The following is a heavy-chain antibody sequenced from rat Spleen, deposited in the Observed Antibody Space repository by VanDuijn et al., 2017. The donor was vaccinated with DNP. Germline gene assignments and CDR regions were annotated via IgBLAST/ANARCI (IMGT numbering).Heavy chain of an antibody. CDR1: GSSITSNY. CDR3: ARWTRYFDY. V-gene: IGHV3-1*01. CDR2: ISYSGST. J-gene: IGHJ2*01. Sequence: EVQLQESGSGLVKPSQSLSLTCSVTGSSITSNYWGWIRKFPGNKMEYIGHISYSGSTNYNPSPKSRISITRDTSKNQFFLHLNSVTTEDTATYYCARWTRYFDYWGQGIMVTVSS. D-gene: IGHD1-7*01.